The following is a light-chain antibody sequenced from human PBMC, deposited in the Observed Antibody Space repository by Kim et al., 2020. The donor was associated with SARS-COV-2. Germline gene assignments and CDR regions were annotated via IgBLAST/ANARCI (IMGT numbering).Light chain of an antibody. CDR2: AAS. V-gene: IGKV1-39*01. J-gene: IGKJ1*01. CDR3: QQSYSTPRA. CDR1: QRISTY. Sequence: DIQMTQSPSSLSASVGDRVAITCRASQRISTYLNWYQQKPGKAPKPLIYAASSLQSGVPSRFSGSGSGTDFTLTISSLQPEDFATYYCQQSYSTPRAFGQGTKVDIK.